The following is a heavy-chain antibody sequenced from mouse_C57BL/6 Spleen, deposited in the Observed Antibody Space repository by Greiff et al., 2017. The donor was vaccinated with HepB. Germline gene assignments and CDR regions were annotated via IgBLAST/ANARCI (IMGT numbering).Heavy chain of an antibody. V-gene: IGHV5-12*01. D-gene: IGHD3-3*01. CDR2: ISNGGGST. Sequence: DVMLVESGGGLVQPGGSLKLSCAASGFTFSDYYMYWVRQTPEKRLEWVAYISNGGGSTYYPDTVKGRFTISRDNAKNTLYLQMSRLKSEDTAMYYCARRDERGAIDYWGQGTSVTVSS. CDR1: GFTFSDYY. CDR3: ARRDERGAIDY. J-gene: IGHJ4*01.